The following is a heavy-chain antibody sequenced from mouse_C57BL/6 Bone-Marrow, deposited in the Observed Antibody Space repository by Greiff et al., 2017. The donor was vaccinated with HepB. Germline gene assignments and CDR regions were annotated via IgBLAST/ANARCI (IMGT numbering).Heavy chain of an antibody. CDR2: ISDGGSYT. V-gene: IGHV5-4*01. Sequence: EVKLMESGGGLVKPGGSLKLSCAASGFTFSSYAMSWVRQTPEKRLEWVATISDGGSYTYYPDNVKGRFTISRDNAKNNLYLQMSHLKSEDTAMYYCARDGDPLRGFAYWGQGTLVTVSA. CDR3: ARDGDPLRGFAY. D-gene: IGHD1-1*01. J-gene: IGHJ3*01. CDR1: GFTFSSYA.